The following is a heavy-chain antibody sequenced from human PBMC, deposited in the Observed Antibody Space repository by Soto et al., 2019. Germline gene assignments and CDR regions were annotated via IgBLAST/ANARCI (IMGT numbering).Heavy chain of an antibody. D-gene: IGHD3-10*01. CDR2: IWYDGSNK. J-gene: IGHJ6*02. CDR3: ARDEDYYGSGSRYGTDV. V-gene: IGHV3-33*01. CDR1: GFTFSSYG. Sequence: PGGSLRLSCAASGFTFSSYGMHWVRQAPGKGLEWVAVIWYDGSNKYYADSVKGRFTISRDNSRNTLYLQMNSLRAEDTAVYYCARDEDYYGSGSRYGTDVWGQGTTVTVSS.